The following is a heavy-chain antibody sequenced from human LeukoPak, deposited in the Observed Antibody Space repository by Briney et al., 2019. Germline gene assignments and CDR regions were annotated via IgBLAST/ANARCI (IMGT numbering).Heavy chain of an antibody. CDR1: GGSISSGDYY. J-gene: IGHJ4*02. Sequence: SETLSLTCTVSGGSISSGDYYWSWIRQPPGKGLEWIGYIYYSGSTYYNPSLKSRVTISVDTSKNQFSLKLSSVTAADTAVYYCARAEYSSSWYYFDYWGQGTLVTFSS. V-gene: IGHV4-30-4*08. CDR2: IYYSGST. CDR3: ARAEYSSSWYYFDY. D-gene: IGHD6-13*01.